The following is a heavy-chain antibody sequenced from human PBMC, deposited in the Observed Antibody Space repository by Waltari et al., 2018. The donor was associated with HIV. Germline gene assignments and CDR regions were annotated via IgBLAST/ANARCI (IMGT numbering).Heavy chain of an antibody. CDR1: GFTFSTYG. V-gene: IGHV3-33*01. CDR2: IWNDGSNK. CDR3: ARGYTSSPGVWLLSY. J-gene: IGHJ4*02. Sequence: QVQLVESGGGVVQPGRSMSLSWPASGFTFSTYGMHWVRQAPGKGLEWVAVIWNDGSNKYYADSVKGRFTISRDNSKNTLYLQMNSLRADDTAVYYCARGYTSSPGVWLLSYWGQGTLVTVSS. D-gene: IGHD6-13*01.